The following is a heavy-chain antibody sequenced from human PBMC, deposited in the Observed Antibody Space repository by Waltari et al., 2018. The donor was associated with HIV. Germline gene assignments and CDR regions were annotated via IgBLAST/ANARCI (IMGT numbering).Heavy chain of an antibody. CDR3: ARSNFGELLYYFDS. CDR1: GFAFNTHA. Sequence: EVQLLESGGGLVQAGESLRLSCVASGFAFNTHAMTWVRQAPGKGGCQVPGKGLEWVCGISQSGRSTYYSDSLEGRFTISRDNSKTTLYLEVNGLRGEDTAVYFCARSNFGELLYYFDSWGLGTLVAVSS. D-gene: IGHD2-21*02. V-gene: IGHV3-23*01. CDR2: ISQSGRST. J-gene: IGHJ4*02.